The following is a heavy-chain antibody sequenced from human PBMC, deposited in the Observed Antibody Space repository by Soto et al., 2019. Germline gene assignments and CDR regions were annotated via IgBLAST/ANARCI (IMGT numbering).Heavy chain of an antibody. CDR2: IYSDVYSAGTT. V-gene: IGHV3-53*01. CDR3: AKGTYYYGSAPYYFDY. D-gene: IGHD3-10*01. J-gene: IGHJ4*02. Sequence: GGSLRLSCEASGFTVSDNYMTWVRQAPGKGLEWVSLIYSDVYSAGTTYYADSVKGRFTIFRDNSKNTLYLQMDSLRAEDTAVYYCAKGTYYYGSAPYYFDYWGQGTLVTVSS. CDR1: GFTVSDNY.